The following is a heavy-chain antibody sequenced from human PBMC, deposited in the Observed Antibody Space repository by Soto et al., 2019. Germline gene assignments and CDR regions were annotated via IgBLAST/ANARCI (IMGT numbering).Heavy chain of an antibody. V-gene: IGHV1-2*04. CDR3: ARAFPPDCSSTSRYEGMDV. Sequence: GASVKVSCKASGYTFTGYYMHWVRQAPGQGLEWMGWINPNSGGTNYAQKFQGWATMTRDTSISTAYMELSRLRSDDTAAYYCARAFPPDCSSTSRYEGMDVWGQGTTVTVSS. D-gene: IGHD2-2*01. CDR1: GYTFTGYY. J-gene: IGHJ6*02. CDR2: INPNSGGT.